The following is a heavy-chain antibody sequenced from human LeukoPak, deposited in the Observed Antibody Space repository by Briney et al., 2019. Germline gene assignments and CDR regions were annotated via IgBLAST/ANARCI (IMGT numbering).Heavy chain of an antibody. CDR3: ARDKGVVGTLAP. D-gene: IGHD1-26*01. V-gene: IGHV3-7*01. CDR2: IKEDGSEK. J-gene: IGHJ5*02. Sequence: PGGSLRLSCAASGFMFSSYWMSWVRQAPEKGLEWVANIKEDGSEKYYVDSAKGRFTISRDNAKNSLYLQMNSLRAEDTAIYYCARDKGVVGTLAPWGQGTLVTVSS. CDR1: GFMFSSYW.